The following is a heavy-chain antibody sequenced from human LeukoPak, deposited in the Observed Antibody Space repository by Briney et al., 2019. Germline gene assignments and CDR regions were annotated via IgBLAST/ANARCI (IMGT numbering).Heavy chain of an antibody. CDR1: GFTFREFA. V-gene: IGHV3-49*03. CDR3: SREWGNENDLRPDS. Sequence: PGGSLRLSCTSSGFTFREFAVSWFRQAPGKGLEWIGFIRSSIYGGTPKAAASVKGRFIFSRDDSKGVAYLRMNSLKTDDTAVYYCSREWGNENDLRPDSWGQGTLVTVSS. CDR2: IRSSIYGGTP. D-gene: IGHD1-1*01. J-gene: IGHJ4*02.